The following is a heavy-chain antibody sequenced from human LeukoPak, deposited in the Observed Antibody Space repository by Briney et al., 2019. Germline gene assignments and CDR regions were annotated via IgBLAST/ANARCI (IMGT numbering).Heavy chain of an antibody. V-gene: IGHV3-23*01. Sequence: GGSLRLSCAASGFTFSSYGMSWVPQAPGKGLEWVSAISGSGGSTYYADSVKGRFTISRDNSKNTLYLQMNSLRAEDTAVYYCARGPGLAVTGTDWGQGTLVTVS. J-gene: IGHJ4*02. CDR1: GFTFSSYG. D-gene: IGHD6-19*01. CDR3: ARGPGLAVTGTD. CDR2: ISGSGGST.